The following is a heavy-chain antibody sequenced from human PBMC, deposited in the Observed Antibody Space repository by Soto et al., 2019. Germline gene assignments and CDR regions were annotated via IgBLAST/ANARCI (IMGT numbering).Heavy chain of an antibody. V-gene: IGHV1-18*01. Sequence: SVKVSCKTSGYTFSNYGITWVRQAPGQPLEWLGWVSLYSDGTNYAQKFQGRVSMTTDTSTTTAYMELRSLRSDDTAVYYCARVVPGAEAWFGPWGQGTLVTVSS. CDR2: VSLYSDGT. J-gene: IGHJ5*02. CDR1: GYTFSNYG. CDR3: ARVVPGAEAWFGP. D-gene: IGHD2-2*01.